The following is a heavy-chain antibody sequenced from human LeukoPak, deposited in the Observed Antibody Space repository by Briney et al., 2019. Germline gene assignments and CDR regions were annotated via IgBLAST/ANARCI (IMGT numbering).Heavy chain of an antibody. CDR3: AKGKNYDILTGFYFDY. CDR2: ISWNSGSI. J-gene: IGHJ4*02. CDR1: GFTFDDYA. Sequence: GRSLRLSCAASGFTFDDYAMHWVRQAPGKGLEWVSGISWNSGSIGYADSVKGRFTISRDNAKNSLYLQMNSLRAEDTALYYCAKGKNYDILTGFYFDYWGQGTLVTVSS. D-gene: IGHD3-9*01. V-gene: IGHV3-9*01.